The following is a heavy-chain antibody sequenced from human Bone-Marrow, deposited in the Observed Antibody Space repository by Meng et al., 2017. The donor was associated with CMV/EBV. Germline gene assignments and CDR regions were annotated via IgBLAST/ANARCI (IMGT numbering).Heavy chain of an antibody. CDR1: GDSVSSNSAA. J-gene: IGHJ5*02. Sequence: SETLSLTCAISGDSVSSNSAAWNWIRQSPSRGLEWLGRTYYRSKWYNDYAVSVKSRITLNPDTSKNQFTLQLNSVTPEDTAVYYCARAVAVAGRGYWFDPWGQGTLVTVSS. D-gene: IGHD6-19*01. CDR2: TYYRSKWYN. V-gene: IGHV6-1*01. CDR3: ARAVAVAGRGYWFDP.